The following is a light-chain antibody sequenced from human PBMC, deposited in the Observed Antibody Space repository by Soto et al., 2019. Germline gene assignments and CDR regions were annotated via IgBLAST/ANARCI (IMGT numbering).Light chain of an antibody. CDR2: DVS. J-gene: IGLJ2*01. CDR1: RSDVGGYDH. V-gene: IGLV2-14*01. Sequence: QSALTQPASVSGSPGQSITISCTGTRSDVGGYDHVSWYQQHPGRAPKLMIYDVSNRPSGVSNRFSGSKSGNTASLTISGLQAEDEADYYCSSYTSSNTLVFGGGTKLTVL. CDR3: SSYTSSNTLV.